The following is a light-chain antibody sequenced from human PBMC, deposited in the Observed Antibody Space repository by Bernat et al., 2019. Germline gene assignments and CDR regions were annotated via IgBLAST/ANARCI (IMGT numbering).Light chain of an antibody. V-gene: IGKV1-5*03. CDR1: QTISTW. CDR2: KAS. Sequence: DIQMTQSPSTLSASVGDTVTITCRASQTISTWLAWYQQKPGKAPNLLIYKASSLESGVPSRFSGSGSGTEFTLTISSLQPDDSANYYCHQYDSYSRTFGQGTKVEIK. CDR3: HQYDSYSRT. J-gene: IGKJ1*01.